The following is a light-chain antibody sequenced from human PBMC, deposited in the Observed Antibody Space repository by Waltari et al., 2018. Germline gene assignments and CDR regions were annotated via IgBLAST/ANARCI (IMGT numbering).Light chain of an antibody. J-gene: IGKJ2*01. CDR2: WAS. V-gene: IGKV4-1*01. CDR1: HSLLSSSNNKNY. CDR3: QQYFNFPPT. Sequence: DIVMTQSPDSLPVSLGERATINCKSSHSLLSSSNNKNYLAGYQQIPGQSPKRLLYWASSRESGVPDRFTGSGSGTDFTLTITSLQAEDVAIYYCQQYFNFPPTFGQGTSLESK.